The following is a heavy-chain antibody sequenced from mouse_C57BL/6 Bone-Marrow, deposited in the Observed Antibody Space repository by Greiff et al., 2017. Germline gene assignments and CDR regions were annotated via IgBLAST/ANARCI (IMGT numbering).Heavy chain of an antibody. CDR1: GYTFTSYW. CDR2: IYPGSGST. V-gene: IGHV1-55*01. J-gene: IGHJ2*01. Sequence: QVQLKQPGAELVKPGASVKMSCKASGYTFTSYWLTWVKQRPGQGLEWIGDIYPGSGSTNYNEKFKSKATLTVDTSSSTAYMQLSSLTSEDSAVYYCASPVEVHFDDWGQGTTLTVSS. CDR3: ASPVEVHFDD.